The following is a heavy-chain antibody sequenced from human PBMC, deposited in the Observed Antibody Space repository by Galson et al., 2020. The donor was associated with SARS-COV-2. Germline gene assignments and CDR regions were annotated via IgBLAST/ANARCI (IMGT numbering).Heavy chain of an antibody. D-gene: IGHD3-10*01. CDR3: ARGNQLLWFGELLRYYFDY. V-gene: IGHV1-8*01. CDR1: GYTFTSYD. CDR2: MNPNSGNT. Sequence: CKASGYTFTSYDINWVRQATGQGLEWMGWMNPNSGNTGYAQKFQGRVTMTRNTSISTAYMELSSLRSEDTAVYYCARGNQLLWFGELLRYYFDYWGQGTLVTVSS. J-gene: IGHJ4*02.